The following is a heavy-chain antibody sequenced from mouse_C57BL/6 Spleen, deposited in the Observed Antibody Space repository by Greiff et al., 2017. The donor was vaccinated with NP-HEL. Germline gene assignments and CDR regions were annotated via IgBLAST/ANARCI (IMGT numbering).Heavy chain of an antibody. CDR2: FYAGSGSI. CDR1: GYTFTEYT. J-gene: IGHJ1*03. V-gene: IGHV1-62-2*01. CDR3: ARHEENYGSPYWYFDV. Sequence: QVQLQQSGAELVKPGASVKLSCKASGYTFTEYTIHWVKQRSGQGLEWIGWFYAGSGSIKYKEKFKDKATSTADKSSSTVYIENSSLTSEDSAVYFCARHEENYGSPYWYFDVWGTGTTVTVSS. D-gene: IGHD1-1*01.